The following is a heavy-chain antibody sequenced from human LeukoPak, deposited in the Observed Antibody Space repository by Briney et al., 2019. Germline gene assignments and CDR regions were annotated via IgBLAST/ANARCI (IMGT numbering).Heavy chain of an antibody. CDR3: ARVRAGTRSSDY. Sequence: GRSLRLSCAASGFTVSSNYMSWVRQAPGKGLEWVSVIYSGGSTYYADSVKGRFTISRDNSKNTLYLQMNSLRAEDTAVYYCARVRAGTRSSDYWGQGTLVTVSS. D-gene: IGHD6-13*01. V-gene: IGHV3-66*01. CDR1: GFTVSSNY. J-gene: IGHJ4*02. CDR2: IYSGGST.